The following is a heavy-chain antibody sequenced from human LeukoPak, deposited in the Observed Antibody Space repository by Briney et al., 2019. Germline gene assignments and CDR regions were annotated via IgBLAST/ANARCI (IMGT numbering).Heavy chain of an antibody. D-gene: IGHD3-22*01. CDR2: ISGSGGST. V-gene: IGHV3-23*01. CDR3: AKGWYYDSSGCPEIFDY. J-gene: IGHJ4*02. CDR1: GFTFSSYA. Sequence: GGSLRLSCAASGFTFSSYAMSWVRQAPGKGLEWVSAISGSGGSTYYADSVKGRFTISRDNSKNTLYLQMNSLRAEDTAVYYCAKGWYYDSSGCPEIFDYWGQGTLVTVSS.